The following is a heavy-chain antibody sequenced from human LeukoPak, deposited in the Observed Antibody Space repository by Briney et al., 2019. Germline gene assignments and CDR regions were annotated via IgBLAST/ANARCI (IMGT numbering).Heavy chain of an antibody. CDR2: INPNSLIP. D-gene: IGHD2-21*01. V-gene: IGHV1-8*01. CDR3: ARVKPVPTVSFDP. J-gene: IGHJ5*02. Sequence: ASVTVSYTPSGYILSHYDINWVRQAPRKGREYMGWINPNSLIPGYARQFRDRLTFTMDTSIRTAHMELSGLTYGDHAIFYCARVKPVPTVSFDPWGQGTLVTVSS. CDR1: GYILSHYD.